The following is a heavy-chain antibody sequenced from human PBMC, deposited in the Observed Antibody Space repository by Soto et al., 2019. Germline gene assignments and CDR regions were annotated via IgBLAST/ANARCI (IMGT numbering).Heavy chain of an antibody. Sequence: ASVKVSCKASGYTFTSYAMHWVRQAPGQGLEWMGWINANSGNTNYAQKFQGRVTMTRNTSISTAYMELSSLRSEDTAVYYCAKNRVVRGYNWFDPWGQGTLVTVSS. V-gene: IGHV1-8*02. J-gene: IGHJ5*02. D-gene: IGHD3-10*01. CDR3: AKNRVVRGYNWFDP. CDR2: INANSGNT. CDR1: GYTFTSYA.